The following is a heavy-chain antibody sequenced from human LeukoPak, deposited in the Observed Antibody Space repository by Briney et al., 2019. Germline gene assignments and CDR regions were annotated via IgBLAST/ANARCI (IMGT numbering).Heavy chain of an antibody. Sequence: SETLSLTCTVSGGSISSSSYYWGWIRQPAGKGLEWIGRINTSGSTYYNPSLKSRVTISVDTSKNQFSLKLSSVTAADTAVYYCARRAPDRVWSGYYVGAFDIWGQGTMVTVSS. CDR3: ARRAPDRVWSGYYVGAFDI. D-gene: IGHD3-3*01. J-gene: IGHJ3*02. CDR1: GGSISSSSYY. V-gene: IGHV4-39*01. CDR2: INTSGST.